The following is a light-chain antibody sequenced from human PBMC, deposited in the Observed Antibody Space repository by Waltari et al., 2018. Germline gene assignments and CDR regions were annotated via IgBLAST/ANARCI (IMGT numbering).Light chain of an antibody. CDR3: QQSSNIPPT. J-gene: IGKJ1*01. V-gene: IGKV1-39*01. Sequence: EIQMTQAPSSLSASVGDRVTITCLAKQSITTYLNWYQPKSGKAPTVLIHGASSLQSGVPSRFSGSGSGTDFTLTISSLQLEDFATYYCQQSSNIPPTFGQGTQVEVK. CDR2: GAS. CDR1: QSITTY.